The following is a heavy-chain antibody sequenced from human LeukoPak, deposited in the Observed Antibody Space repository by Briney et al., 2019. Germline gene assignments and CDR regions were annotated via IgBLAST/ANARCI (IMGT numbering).Heavy chain of an antibody. CDR1: GGSFSGYY. J-gene: IGHJ4*02. CDR3: ARRSIVVVVAATPFDY. Sequence: PSETLSLTCAVYGGSFSGYYWSWIRQPPGKGLEWIGEINHSGSTNYNPSLKSRVTISVDTSKNQFSLKLSSVTAADTAVYYCARRSIVVVVAATPFDYWGQGALVTVSS. V-gene: IGHV4-34*01. D-gene: IGHD2-15*01. CDR2: INHSGST.